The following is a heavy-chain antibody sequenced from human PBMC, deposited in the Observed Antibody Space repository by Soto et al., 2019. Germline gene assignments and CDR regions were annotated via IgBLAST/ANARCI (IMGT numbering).Heavy chain of an antibody. CDR1: GFTVSSNY. Sequence: VGSLRLSCAASGFTVSSNYMSWVRQAPGKGLEWVSVIYSGGSTYYADSVKGRFTISRDNSKNTLYLQMNSLRAEDTAVYYCARVRGPHYYDSSGYYYTPTPKYDFDYWGQGTLVTVSS. V-gene: IGHV3-53*01. CDR2: IYSGGST. J-gene: IGHJ4*02. D-gene: IGHD3-22*01. CDR3: ARVRGPHYYDSSGYYYTPTPKYDFDY.